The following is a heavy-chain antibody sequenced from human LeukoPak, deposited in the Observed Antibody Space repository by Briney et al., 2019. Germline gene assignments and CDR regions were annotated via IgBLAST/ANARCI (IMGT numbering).Heavy chain of an antibody. D-gene: IGHD1-14*01. J-gene: IGHJ4*02. V-gene: IGHV1-18*01. Sequence: ASVKVSCKSSVYTFTSYGITWVRQAPAQGLEWMGWITGYNGDTKYAQNLQGRVTMTTDTSTSTAYMELRSLRSDDTAVYYCARGGRRYFDYWGQGTLVTVSS. CDR3: ARGGRRYFDY. CDR2: ITGYNGDT. CDR1: VYTFTSYG.